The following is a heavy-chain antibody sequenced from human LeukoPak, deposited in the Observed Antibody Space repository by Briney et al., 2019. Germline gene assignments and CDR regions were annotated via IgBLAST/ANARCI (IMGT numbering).Heavy chain of an antibody. D-gene: IGHD3-16*01. CDR1: GGTFSSYA. J-gene: IGHJ4*02. CDR2: IIPILGTA. V-gene: IGHV1-69*11. Sequence: SVKVSCKASGGTFSSYAISWVRQAPGQGLEWMGRIIPILGTANYAQKFQGRVTITTDESTSTAYMELSSLRSEDTDVYYCAGGGEGYYFDYWGQGTLVTVSS. CDR3: AGGGEGYYFDY.